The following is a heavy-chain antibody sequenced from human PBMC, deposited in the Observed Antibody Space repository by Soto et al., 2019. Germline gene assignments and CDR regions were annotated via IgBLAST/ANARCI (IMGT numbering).Heavy chain of an antibody. CDR1: GFTFSNYA. D-gene: IGHD3-10*01. Sequence: EVQLLESGGGLVQPGGSLRLSCAASGFTFSNYAMSWVRQAPGKGLEWVSAISGSGGSTYYADSVKGRFTISRDNSNNTLYLQRNSMRAEDTAVYYCAKDPRVHHYDSGSSSYWGQGTLVTVSS. CDR3: AKDPRVHHYDSGSSSY. CDR2: ISGSGGST. J-gene: IGHJ4*02. V-gene: IGHV3-23*01.